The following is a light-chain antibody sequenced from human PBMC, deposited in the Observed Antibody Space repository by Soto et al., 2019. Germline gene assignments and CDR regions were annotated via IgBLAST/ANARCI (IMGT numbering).Light chain of an antibody. CDR1: SSDVGGYNY. Sequence: QSVLTQPPSASGSPGQSVTISCTGTSSDVGGYNYVSWYQQHPGKAPKLMIYEVSKRPSGVPDRFSGSKSGNTASLTVSGLQAEDEADYYCSSSAGSNNPYVFGNGTKVTVL. V-gene: IGLV2-8*01. CDR2: EVS. J-gene: IGLJ1*01. CDR3: SSSAGSNNPYV.